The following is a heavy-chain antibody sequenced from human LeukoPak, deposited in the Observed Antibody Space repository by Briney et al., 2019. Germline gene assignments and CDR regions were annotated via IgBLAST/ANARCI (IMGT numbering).Heavy chain of an antibody. CDR3: AGVEYDYVWGSYRPVGPFDY. D-gene: IGHD3-16*02. Sequence: SETLSLTCTVSGGSISSSSCYWGWIRQPPGKGLEWIGSIYYSGSTYYNPSLKSRVTISVDTSKNQFSLKLSSVTAADTAVYYCAGVEYDYVWGSYRPVGPFDYWGQGTLVTVSS. CDR1: GGSISSSSCY. CDR2: IYYSGST. J-gene: IGHJ4*02. V-gene: IGHV4-39*01.